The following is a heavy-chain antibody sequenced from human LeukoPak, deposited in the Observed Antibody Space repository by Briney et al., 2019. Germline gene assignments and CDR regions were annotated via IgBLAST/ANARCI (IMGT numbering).Heavy chain of an antibody. V-gene: IGHV4-59*01. D-gene: IGHD5-18*01. CDR1: GGSISSYY. CDR3: ARSLSHTAMAALY. J-gene: IGHJ4*02. Sequence: PSETLSLTCTVSGGSISSYYWSWIRQPPGKGLEWIGYIYYSGSTNYNPSLKSRVTISVDTSKNQFSLKLSSVTAADTAVYYCARSLSHTAMAALYWGQGTLVTVSS. CDR2: IYYSGST.